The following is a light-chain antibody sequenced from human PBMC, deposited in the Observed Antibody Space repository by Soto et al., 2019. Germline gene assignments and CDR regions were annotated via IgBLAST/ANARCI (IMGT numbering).Light chain of an antibody. V-gene: IGKV1-33*01. CDR1: QDISNY. J-gene: IGKJ4*01. Sequence: DIQMTQSPSSLSASVGDRVTITCQASQDISNYLSWYQQKPGKAPKLLIYDAANLQTGVPSRFSGGGSGTHFALTISSLQPEDFATYYCQQANIFPLTFGGGTKVEIK. CDR3: QQANIFPLT. CDR2: DAA.